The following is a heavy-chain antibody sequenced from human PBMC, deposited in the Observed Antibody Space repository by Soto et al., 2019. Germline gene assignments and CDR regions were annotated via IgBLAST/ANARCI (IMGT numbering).Heavy chain of an antibody. CDR3: ASRNYDSSGYYYLDY. CDR2: IFFTGNI. D-gene: IGHD3-22*01. Sequence: SETLSLTCTVSGASLSTISYYWGWIRQPPGKGLEWVGSIFFTGNIYYNPSLKSRVTISVDTSRNQFSLKVNSVSAADTAVYYCASRNYDSSGYYYLDYWGQGTRVTLSS. V-gene: IGHV4-39*01. J-gene: IGHJ4*02. CDR1: GASLSTISYY.